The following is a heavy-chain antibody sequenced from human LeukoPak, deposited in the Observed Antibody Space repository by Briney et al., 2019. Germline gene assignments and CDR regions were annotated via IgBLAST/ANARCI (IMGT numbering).Heavy chain of an antibody. CDR2: INSDGSST. V-gene: IGHV3-74*01. D-gene: IGHD5-18*01. CDR3: ARDRGYGPDY. J-gene: IGHJ4*02. CDR1: GFTFNIYW. Sequence: PGGSLRLSCAASGFTFNIYWLHWVRQAPGKGLVWVAHINSDGSSTTYAGSVKGRFTISRDNAKNTLYLQMNSLRAEDTAVYYCARDRGYGPDYWGQGTLVTVSS.